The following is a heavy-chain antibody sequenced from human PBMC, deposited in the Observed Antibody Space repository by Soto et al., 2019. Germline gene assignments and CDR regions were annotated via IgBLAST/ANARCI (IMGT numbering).Heavy chain of an antibody. CDR2: IIPIYGTT. J-gene: IGHJ6*03. D-gene: IGHD2-2*01. CDR1: GGTFSSYA. V-gene: IGHV1-69*05. CDR3: ARDLRLPAAYYYYMDV. Sequence: GASVKVSCKASGGTFSSYAISWVRQAPGQGLEWMGWIIPIYGTTNYAQKFQGRVTMTTDKSTSTAYMELRSLRSDDTAVYYCARDLRLPAAYYYYMDVWGKGTTVPVSS.